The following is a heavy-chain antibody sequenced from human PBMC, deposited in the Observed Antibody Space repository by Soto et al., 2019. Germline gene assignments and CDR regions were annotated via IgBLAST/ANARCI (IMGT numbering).Heavy chain of an antibody. Sequence: GGSLRLSCAALGFTVSGKRYVAWVRQAPGKGLEWISALYDVDGTFYADSVKGRFTTSSDSSKTTVYLQMNGLRPDDTAVFYCASWHEREHAYDVWGRGTTVTVSS. CDR3: ASWHEREHAYDV. CDR2: LYDVDGT. D-gene: IGHD1-1*01. V-gene: IGHV3-53*01. CDR1: GFTVSGKRY. J-gene: IGHJ3*01.